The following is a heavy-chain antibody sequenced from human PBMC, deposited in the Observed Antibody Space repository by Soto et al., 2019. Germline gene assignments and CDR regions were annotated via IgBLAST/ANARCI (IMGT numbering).Heavy chain of an antibody. D-gene: IGHD3-3*01. CDR2: ISGGGGST. Sequence: GGSLRLSCAASGFTFNRYAMTWVRQAPGKGLEWVSPISGGGGSTFYADSVKGRFTISRDNSKNKLYLQMSSLRAEDTAVYYCAKAAERSGYDTEYNYYAMDVWGQGTTVTVSS. V-gene: IGHV3-23*01. J-gene: IGHJ6*02. CDR1: GFTFNRYA. CDR3: AKAAERSGYDTEYNYYAMDV.